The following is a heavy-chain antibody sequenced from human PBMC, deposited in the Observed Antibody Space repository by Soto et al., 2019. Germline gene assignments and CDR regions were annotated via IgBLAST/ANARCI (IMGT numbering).Heavy chain of an antibody. J-gene: IGHJ4*02. CDR2: IYYSGST. V-gene: IGHV4-31*03. D-gene: IGHD5-18*01. CDR1: GGSISSGGYY. CDR3: AMPGNTAMVTFYFDY. Sequence: LSLTCTVSGGSISSGGYYWSWIRQHPGKGLEWIGYIYYSGSTYYNPSLKSRVTISVDTSKNQFSLRLSSVTVADTAVYYCAMPGNTAMVTFYFDYWGQGTLVTVSS.